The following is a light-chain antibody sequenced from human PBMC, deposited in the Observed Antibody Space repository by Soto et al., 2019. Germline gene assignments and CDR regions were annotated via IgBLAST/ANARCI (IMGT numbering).Light chain of an antibody. CDR2: EVS. Sequence: QSALTQPASVSGSPGQSITISCTGTSSDVGDNNYVSWYQQRPGKAPKLMIYEVSNRPSGVSNRFSGSKSGNTASLAISGLQAEDEADYYCSSYTSSTTLYVGFGGGTKRTVL. V-gene: IGLV2-14*01. CDR3: SSYTSSTTLYVG. CDR1: SSDVGDNNY. J-gene: IGLJ2*01.